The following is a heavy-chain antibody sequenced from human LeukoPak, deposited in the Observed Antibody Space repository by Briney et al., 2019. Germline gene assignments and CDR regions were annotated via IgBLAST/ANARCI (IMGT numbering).Heavy chain of an antibody. Sequence: GASVKVSCKASGYTFTSYGISWVRQAPGQRLEWMGWINAGNGNTKYSQKFQGRVTITRDTSASTAYMELSSLRSEDTAVYYCASQRILGAIDYWGQGTLVTVSS. CDR1: GYTFTSYG. V-gene: IGHV1-3*01. CDR3: ASQRILGAIDY. D-gene: IGHD1-26*01. J-gene: IGHJ4*02. CDR2: INAGNGNT.